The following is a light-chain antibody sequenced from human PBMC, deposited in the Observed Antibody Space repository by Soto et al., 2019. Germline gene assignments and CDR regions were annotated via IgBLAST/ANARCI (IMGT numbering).Light chain of an antibody. Sequence: QSVLTQPASVSGSPGQSITISCTGTSSDVGSYDLVSWYQQHPDKAPKLLLFEVSKRPSGVSIRFSGSKSGNTASLIVSGLQAEDEADYYCSSYGGSNNFVVFGGGTKLTVL. CDR1: SSDVGSYDL. CDR3: SSYGGSNNFVV. J-gene: IGLJ2*01. CDR2: EVS. V-gene: IGLV2-14*02.